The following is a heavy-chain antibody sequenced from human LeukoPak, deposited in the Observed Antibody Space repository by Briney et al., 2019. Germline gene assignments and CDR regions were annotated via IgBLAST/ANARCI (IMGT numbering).Heavy chain of an antibody. D-gene: IGHD3-22*01. CDR3: AINRFNSNGPFDF. V-gene: IGHV1-24*01. J-gene: IGHJ4*02. Sequence: ASVKVSCKVSGHTLSDLSMHWVRQAPGKGLEWMGGVNPENKETIYAQKFQGRVTMTGDTSEDTGYLELSSLGSEDTALYYCAINRFNSNGPFDFWGQGTLVTVSS. CDR2: VNPENKET. CDR1: GHTLSDLS.